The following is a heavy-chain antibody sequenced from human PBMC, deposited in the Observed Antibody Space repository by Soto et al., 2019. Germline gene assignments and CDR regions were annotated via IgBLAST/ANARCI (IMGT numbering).Heavy chain of an antibody. CDR3: ARVGELDCSSTSCYYYYYYGMDV. V-gene: IGHV3-30-3*01. D-gene: IGHD2-2*01. Sequence: GGSLRLSCAASGFTFSSYAMHWVRQAPGKGLEWVAVISYDGSNKYYADSVKGRFTISRDNSKNTLYLQMNSLRAEDTAVYYCARVGELDCSSTSCYYYYYYGMDVWGQGTTVTGS. J-gene: IGHJ6*02. CDR1: GFTFSSYA. CDR2: ISYDGSNK.